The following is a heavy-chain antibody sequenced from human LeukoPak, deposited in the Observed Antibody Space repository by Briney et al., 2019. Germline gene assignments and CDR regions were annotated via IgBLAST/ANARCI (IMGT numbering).Heavy chain of an antibody. CDR2: ISAYNGNT. CDR1: GYTFTSYG. V-gene: IGHV1-18*01. Sequence: GASVKVSCKASGYTFTSYGISWVRQAPGQGLEWMGWISAYNGNTNYAQKLQGRVTMTTDTSTSTAYMELSRLRSDDTAVYYCARGPYYDILTGYPTDAFDIWGQGTMVTVSS. CDR3: ARGPYYDILTGYPTDAFDI. J-gene: IGHJ3*02. D-gene: IGHD3-9*01.